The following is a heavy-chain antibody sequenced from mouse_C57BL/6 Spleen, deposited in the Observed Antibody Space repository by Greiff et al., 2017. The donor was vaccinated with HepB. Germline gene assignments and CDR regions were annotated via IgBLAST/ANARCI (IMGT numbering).Heavy chain of an antibody. CDR1: GFTFSDYG. CDR2: ISSGSSTI. V-gene: IGHV5-17*01. Sequence: EVKLMESGGGLVKPGGSLKLSCAASGFTFSDYGMHWVRQAPEKGLEWVAYISSGSSTIYYADTVKGRFTISRDNAKNTLFLQMTSLRSEDTAMYYCARLYYDYDDGYFDYWGQGTTLTVSS. CDR3: ARLYYDYDDGYFDY. D-gene: IGHD2-4*01. J-gene: IGHJ2*01.